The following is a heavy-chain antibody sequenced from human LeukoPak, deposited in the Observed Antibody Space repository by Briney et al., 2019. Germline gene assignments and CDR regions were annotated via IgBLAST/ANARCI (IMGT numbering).Heavy chain of an antibody. D-gene: IGHD3-10*01. V-gene: IGHV4-39*01. Sequence: SETLSLTCTVSGGSISSSSYYWGWIRQPPGKGLEWIRSIYYSGSTYYNPSLKSRVTISVDTSKNQFSLKLSSVTAADTAVYYCARHDASGIDAFDIWGQGTMVTVSS. CDR3: ARHDASGIDAFDI. CDR1: GGSISSSSYY. J-gene: IGHJ3*02. CDR2: IYYSGST.